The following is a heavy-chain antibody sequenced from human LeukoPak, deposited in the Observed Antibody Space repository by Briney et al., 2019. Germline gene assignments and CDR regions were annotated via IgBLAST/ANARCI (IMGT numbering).Heavy chain of an antibody. CDR2: INWNGSGA. V-gene: IGHV3-20*04. Sequence: GGSLRLSCAASGFTFDDYGMSWVRQVPGKGLEWVSGINWNGSGAGYADSVKGRFTISRDNAKNSLYLQMNSLRAEDTAVYYCARARDGYPIGYFDYWGQGTLVTVSS. CDR3: ARARDGYPIGYFDY. D-gene: IGHD5-24*01. J-gene: IGHJ4*02. CDR1: GFTFDDYG.